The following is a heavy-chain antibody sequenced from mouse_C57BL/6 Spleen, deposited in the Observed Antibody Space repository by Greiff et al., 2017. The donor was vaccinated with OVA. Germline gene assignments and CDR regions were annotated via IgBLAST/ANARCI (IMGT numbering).Heavy chain of an antibody. CDR3: ARDDYDTWFAY. Sequence: QVQLQQPGAELVRPGSSVKLSCKASGYTFTSYWMHWVTPRPIQGLEWIGNIDPSDSETHYNQKFKDKATLTVDKSSSTAYMQLSSLTSEDSAVYDCARDDYDTWFAYWGQGTLVTVSA. CDR2: IDPSDSET. D-gene: IGHD2-4*01. CDR1: GYTFTSYW. J-gene: IGHJ3*01. V-gene: IGHV1-52*01.